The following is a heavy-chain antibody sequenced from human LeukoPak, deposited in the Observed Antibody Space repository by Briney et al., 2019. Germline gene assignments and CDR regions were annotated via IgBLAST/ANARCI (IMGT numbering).Heavy chain of an antibody. D-gene: IGHD2-2*01. V-gene: IGHV3-23*01. Sequence: PRGSLRLSCAASGFTFSRYWMHWVRQAPGKGLEWVSSISASGGTTYYADSVKGRFTISRDNSKNTLYLQMLSLRAEDSAIYYCAKDPREYCSSTSCPNWFDPWGQGTLVTVSS. J-gene: IGHJ5*02. CDR3: AKDPREYCSSTSCPNWFDP. CDR2: ISASGGTT. CDR1: GFTFSRYW.